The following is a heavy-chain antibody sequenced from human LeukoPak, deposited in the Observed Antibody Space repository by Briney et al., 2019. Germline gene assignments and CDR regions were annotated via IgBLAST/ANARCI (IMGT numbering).Heavy chain of an antibody. Sequence: ASVKVSCKASGYTFTSYYMHWVRQAPGQGLEWMGIINPSGGSTSYAQKFQGRVTMIRDTSTSTVYMELSSLRSEDTAVYYCARWGPYCSSTSCHEGGGGDYWGQGTLVTVSS. CDR1: GYTFTSYY. D-gene: IGHD2-2*01. CDR2: INPSGGST. CDR3: ARWGPYCSSTSCHEGGGGDY. V-gene: IGHV1-46*01. J-gene: IGHJ4*02.